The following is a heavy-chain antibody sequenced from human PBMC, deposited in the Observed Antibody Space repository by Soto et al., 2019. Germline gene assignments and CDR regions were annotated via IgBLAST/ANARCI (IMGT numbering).Heavy chain of an antibody. CDR3: ARTGDGHHDFLDY. CDR2: IKQDGNED. J-gene: IGHJ4*02. Sequence: GGSLRLSCAASGFTFSSYWMNWVRQAPGKGLEWVANIKQDGNEDNLLDSVKGRFTISRDNAKNSLFLQMNSLRVDDTAVYYCARTGDGHHDFLDYWGQGPLVTVSS. D-gene: IGHD1-1*01. CDR1: GFTFSSYW. V-gene: IGHV3-7*01.